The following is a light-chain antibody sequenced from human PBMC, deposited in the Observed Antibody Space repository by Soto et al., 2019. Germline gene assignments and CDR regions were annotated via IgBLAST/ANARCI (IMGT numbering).Light chain of an antibody. Sequence: QSVLTQPPSVSGAPGQRVTISCTGSSSNIGAGYDVHWYQQLPGTAPKLLIYGNSNRPSGVPDRFSGSKSGTSGSLAITGLQAEDEADYYCQSYDTSLSGSRVFGGGTKVTVL. CDR2: GNS. V-gene: IGLV1-40*01. CDR1: SSNIGAGYD. J-gene: IGLJ3*02. CDR3: QSYDTSLSGSRV.